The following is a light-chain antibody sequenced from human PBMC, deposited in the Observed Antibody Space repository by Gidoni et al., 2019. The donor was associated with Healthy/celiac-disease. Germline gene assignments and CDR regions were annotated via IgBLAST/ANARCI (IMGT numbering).Light chain of an antibody. CDR2: AAS. Sequence: DIRMTQSPSSLSASVGDRVTITCRASQSISTYLNWYQQKPGKAPKLLIYAASSLLSGVPSEFSGSGSGTDFTLTISSLQPEDSATYYCQQSFSTPWTFXQXTKVEIK. CDR3: QQSFSTPWT. J-gene: IGKJ1*01. CDR1: QSISTY. V-gene: IGKV1-39*01.